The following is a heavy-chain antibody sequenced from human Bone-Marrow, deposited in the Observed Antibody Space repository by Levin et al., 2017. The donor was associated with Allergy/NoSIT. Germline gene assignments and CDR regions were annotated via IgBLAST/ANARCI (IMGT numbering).Heavy chain of an antibody. CDR3: TRGETTVTTRHNWFDP. D-gene: IGHD4-17*01. J-gene: IGHJ5*02. CDR2: IYYSGST. Sequence: SETLSLTCTVSGGSISSGDYYWSWIRQPPGKGLEWIGYIYYSGSTYYNPSLKSRVTISVDTSKNQFSLKLSSVTAAGTALYYCTRGETTVTTRHNWFDPWGQGTLVTVSS. CDR1: GGSISSGDYY. V-gene: IGHV4-30-4*01.